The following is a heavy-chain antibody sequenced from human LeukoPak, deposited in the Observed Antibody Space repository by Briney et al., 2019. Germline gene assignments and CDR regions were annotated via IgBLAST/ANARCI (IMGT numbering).Heavy chain of an antibody. CDR3: ARDSLYYDSSGYYPNPFDY. D-gene: IGHD3-22*01. J-gene: IGHJ4*02. CDR1: GFTFSDYA. V-gene: IGHV3-21*01. Sequence: GGSLRLSCAASGFTFSDYAMNWVRQAPGKGLEWVSSISSSSSYIYYADSVKGRFTISRDNAKNSLYLQMNSLRAEDTAVYYCARDSLYYDSSGYYPNPFDYWGQGTLVTVSS. CDR2: ISSSSSYI.